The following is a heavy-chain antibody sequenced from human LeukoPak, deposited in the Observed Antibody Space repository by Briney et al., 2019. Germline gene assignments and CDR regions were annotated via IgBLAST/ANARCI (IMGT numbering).Heavy chain of an antibody. D-gene: IGHD6-19*01. J-gene: IGHJ4*02. CDR1: AFTFSTYS. CDR2: ISYDGPNK. V-gene: IGHV3-30*04. Sequence: GGSLRLSCAASAFTFSTYSMHWVRQAPGKGLEWVAAISYDGPNKNYADSVKGRFTISRDNSKNTLYLQMDSLRAEDTAVYYCARGLRIAVAGNIDYWGQGTLVTVSS. CDR3: ARGLRIAVAGNIDY.